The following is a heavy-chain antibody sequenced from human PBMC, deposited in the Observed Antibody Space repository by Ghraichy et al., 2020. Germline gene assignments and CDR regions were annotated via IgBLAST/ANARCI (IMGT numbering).Heavy chain of an antibody. CDR3: ASSSSWHRNWYFDL. J-gene: IGHJ2*01. V-gene: IGHV3-53*01. CDR1: GFTVSSNY. D-gene: IGHD6-13*01. Sequence: GGSLRLSCAASGFTVSSNYMSWVRQAPGKGLEWVSVIYSGGSTYYADSVKGRFTISRDNSKNTLYLQMNSLRAEDTAVYYCASSSSWHRNWYFDLWGRGTLVTVSS. CDR2: IYSGGST.